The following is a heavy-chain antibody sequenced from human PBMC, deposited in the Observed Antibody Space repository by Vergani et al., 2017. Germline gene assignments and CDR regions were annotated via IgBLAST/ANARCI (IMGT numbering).Heavy chain of an antibody. Sequence: EVQLLESGGGLVQPGGSLRLSCAASGFTFSSCAMSWVRQAPGKGLEWVSSIRGTDGRTYYADSVKGRFTISRDNSKNTLYLQMNSLRAEDTAVYFCVHGARGIVAVPGPHEYWGEGSLVTVSA. CDR3: VHGARGIVAVPGPHEY. D-gene: IGHD2-2*01. CDR2: IRGTDGRT. J-gene: IGHJ4*02. V-gene: IGHV3-23*01. CDR1: GFTFSSCA.